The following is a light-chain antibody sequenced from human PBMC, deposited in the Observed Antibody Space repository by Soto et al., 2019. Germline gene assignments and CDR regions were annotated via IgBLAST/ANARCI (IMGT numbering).Light chain of an antibody. CDR3: SSYTSSSTLV. CDR2: EVS. CDR1: SSDVGGYNY. V-gene: IGLV2-14*01. Sequence: QSVLTQPASVSGSSGQSITISCTGTSSDVGGYNYVSWYQQHPGKAPKLMIYEVSNRPSGVSNRFSGSKSGNTASLTISGLQAEDEADYYCSSYTSSSTLVFGGGTRSPS. J-gene: IGLJ2*01.